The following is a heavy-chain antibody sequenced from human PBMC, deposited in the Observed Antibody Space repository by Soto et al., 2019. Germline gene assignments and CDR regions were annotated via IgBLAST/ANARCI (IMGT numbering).Heavy chain of an antibody. J-gene: IGHJ4*02. CDR1: GGSLSGYY. V-gene: IGHV4-34*01. CDR2: INHSGNT. D-gene: IGHD3-16*01. Sequence: QVQLQQWGAGLLKPSETLSLTCAVYGGSLSGYYWSWIRQPPGKGLEWIGEINHSGNTNYNPSLKSRVTISLDTSKNQFPLKLSSVTAPDTAGYYCAGVTFYHGWGSYNYFDHWGQGTLVTVSS. CDR3: AGVTFYHGWGSYNYFDH.